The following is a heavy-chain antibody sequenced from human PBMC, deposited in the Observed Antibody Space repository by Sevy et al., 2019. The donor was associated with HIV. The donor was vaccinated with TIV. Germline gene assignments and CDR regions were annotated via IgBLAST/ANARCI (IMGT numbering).Heavy chain of an antibody. J-gene: IGHJ4*02. D-gene: IGHD1-1*01. CDR2: ISFDGGNK. CDR3: ARGTYNTRLRLDF. Sequence: GGSLRLSCAASGFSLSDYAIHWARQGPVKGLEWLTVISFDGGNKYYADSVKGRFTISRENSKNTVSLQMNSLRPDDTALYYCARGTYNTRLRLDFWGRGILVTVSS. CDR1: GFSLSDYA. V-gene: IGHV3-30-3*01.